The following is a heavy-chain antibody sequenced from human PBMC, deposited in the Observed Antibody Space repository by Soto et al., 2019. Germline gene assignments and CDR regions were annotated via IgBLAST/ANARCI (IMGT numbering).Heavy chain of an antibody. CDR3: ARHPRFSGGSVWFDP. J-gene: IGHJ5*01. V-gene: IGHV1-3*01. CDR1: GYTFTSYA. D-gene: IGHD3-16*01. Sequence: GASVKVSCKASGYTFTSYAMHWVRQAPGQRLEWMGWINAGNGNTKYSQKFQGQVTISADKSISTAYLQWNSLKASDTAMYYCARHPRFSGGSVWFDPWGQGTLVTVSS. CDR2: INAGNGNT.